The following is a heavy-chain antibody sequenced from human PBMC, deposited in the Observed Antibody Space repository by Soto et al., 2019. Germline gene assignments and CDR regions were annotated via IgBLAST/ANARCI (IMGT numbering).Heavy chain of an antibody. CDR1: GFTFSSYA. V-gene: IGHV3-23*01. Sequence: GGSLRLSCAASGFTFSSYAMSWVRQTPGQGLEWVSGISGGGGSTYYADSVKGRFTISRDNSNNTLYLQMNSLRAEDTAVYYCAKDPTSYDSSAQFDFWGQGTLVTVSS. J-gene: IGHJ4*02. CDR2: ISGGGGST. D-gene: IGHD3-22*01. CDR3: AKDPTSYDSSAQFDF.